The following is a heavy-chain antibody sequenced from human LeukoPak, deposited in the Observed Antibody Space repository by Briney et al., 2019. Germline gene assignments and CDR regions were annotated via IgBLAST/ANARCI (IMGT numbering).Heavy chain of an antibody. V-gene: IGHV4-34*01. CDR1: GGSFSGYY. CDR2: INHSGST. J-gene: IGHJ4*02. Sequence: SETLSLTCAVYGGSFSGYYWGWIRQPPGKGLEWIGEINHSGSTNYNPSLKSRVTISVDTSKNQFSLKLSSVTAADTAVYYCARGQSGSYSSDYWGQGTLVTVSS. D-gene: IGHD1-26*01. CDR3: ARGQSGSYSSDY.